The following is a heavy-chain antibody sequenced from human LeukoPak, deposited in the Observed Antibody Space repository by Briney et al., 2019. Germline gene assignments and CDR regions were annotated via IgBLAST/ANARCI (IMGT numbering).Heavy chain of an antibody. CDR1: GYTLTELS. CDR2: FDPEDGET. V-gene: IGHV1-24*01. J-gene: IGHJ3*02. D-gene: IGHD3-22*01. CDR3: ATALHSSGYDGAFDI. Sequence: GASVKVSCKVSGYTLTELSMHWVRQAPGKGLEWMGGFDPEDGETIYAQKFQGRVTMTEDTSTDTAYMELSSLRSEDTAVYYCATALHSSGYDGAFDIWGQGTMVTVSS.